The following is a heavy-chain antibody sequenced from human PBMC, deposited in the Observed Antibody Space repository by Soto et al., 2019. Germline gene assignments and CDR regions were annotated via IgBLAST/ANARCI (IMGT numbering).Heavy chain of an antibody. J-gene: IGHJ4*02. V-gene: IGHV3-23*01. CDR3: APGAGTTWGPAQ. D-gene: IGHD1-7*01. CDR2: ISGSGGST. Sequence: PXGLLILSCAASGLTFSSYAMSLVRQAPGKGLEWVSAISGSGGSTYYADSVKGRFTISRDNSKNTLYLQMNSLRAEDTAVYYCAPGAGTTWGPAQWGQGTLVTVSS. CDR1: GLTFSSYA.